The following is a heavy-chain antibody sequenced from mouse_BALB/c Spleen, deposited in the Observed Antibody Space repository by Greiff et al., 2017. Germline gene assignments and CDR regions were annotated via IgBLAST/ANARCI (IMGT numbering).Heavy chain of an antibody. CDR1: GYTFTSYY. D-gene: IGHD2-10*02. V-gene: IGHV1S56*01. CDR2: IYPGNVNT. CDR3: ARSRGMVTPAWFAY. Sequence: QVQLQQSGPELVKPGASVRISCKASGYTFTSYYIHWVKQRPGQGLEWIGWIYPGNVNTKYNEKFKGKATLTADKSSSTAYMQLSSLTSEDSAVYFCARSRGMVTPAWFAYWGQGTLVTVSA. J-gene: IGHJ3*01.